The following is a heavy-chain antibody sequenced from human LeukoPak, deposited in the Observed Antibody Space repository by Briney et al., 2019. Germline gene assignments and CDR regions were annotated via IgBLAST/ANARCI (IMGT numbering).Heavy chain of an antibody. CDR1: GFTFSSYE. Sequence: PGRSLRLSCAASGFTFSSYEMNWVRQAPGKGLEWVSYISSSGSTIYYADSVKGRFTISRDNSKNTLYLQMNSLRAEDTAVYYCAKGGEWVESYFDYWGQGTLVTVSS. J-gene: IGHJ4*02. CDR3: AKGGEWVESYFDY. CDR2: ISSSGSTI. V-gene: IGHV3-48*03. D-gene: IGHD3-16*01.